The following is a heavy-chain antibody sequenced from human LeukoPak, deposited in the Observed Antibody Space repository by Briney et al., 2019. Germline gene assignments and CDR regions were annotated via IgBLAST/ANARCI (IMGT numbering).Heavy chain of an antibody. CDR3: ARDLGWIVVVPAASRNNWFDP. Sequence: ASVTVSFMGSGYTFTGYYMNWVRQAPGQGLEGMGWINPNSGGTNYAQKFQGRVTMTRDTSISTAYMELSRLRSDDTAVYYCARDLGWIVVVPAASRNNWFDPWGQGTLVTVSS. CDR2: INPNSGGT. V-gene: IGHV1-2*02. CDR1: GYTFTGYY. D-gene: IGHD2-2*01. J-gene: IGHJ5*02.